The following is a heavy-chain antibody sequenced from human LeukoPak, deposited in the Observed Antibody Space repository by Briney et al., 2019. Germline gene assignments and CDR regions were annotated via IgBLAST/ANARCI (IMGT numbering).Heavy chain of an antibody. CDR2: IYYSGST. D-gene: IGHD6-13*01. Sequence: SETLSLTCTVSGGSITSYYWSWMRQPPGKGLEWIGYIYYSGSTNYNPSLKSRVTMSVDTSKNQFSLKLSSVTAADTAVYYCARTDPYSSRGYGMDVWGQGTTVTVSS. V-gene: IGHV4-59*12. CDR3: ARTDPYSSRGYGMDV. J-gene: IGHJ6*02. CDR1: GGSITSYY.